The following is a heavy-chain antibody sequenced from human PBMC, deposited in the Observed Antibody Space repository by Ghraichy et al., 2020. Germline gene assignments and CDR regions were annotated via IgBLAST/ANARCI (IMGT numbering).Heavy chain of an antibody. CDR3: ARDGLTSHNWFDT. J-gene: IGHJ5*02. CDR1: GGSISNYF. D-gene: IGHD3/OR15-3a*01. V-gene: IGHV4-59*01. Sequence: SETLSLTCTVSGGSISNYFWSWIRQPPGKGLEWIGYIHYTGSTNYNPSLKSRVTISVDTSKNQFSLKLNSVTAADTAVYYCARDGLTSHNWFDTWGQGTLVTVSS. CDR2: IHYTGST.